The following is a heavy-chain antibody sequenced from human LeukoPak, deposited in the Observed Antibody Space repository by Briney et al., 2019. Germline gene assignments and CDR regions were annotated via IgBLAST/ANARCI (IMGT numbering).Heavy chain of an antibody. CDR2: ISYDGSNK. CDR3: ARLQIVVVTASTFDY. D-gene: IGHD2-21*02. CDR1: GFTFSSYA. Sequence: GGSLRLSCAASGFTFSSYAMHWVRQAPGKGLEWVAVISYDGSNKYYADSVKGRFTIPRDNSKITLYLQMNSLRAEDTAVYYCARLQIVVVTASTFDYWGQGTLVTVSS. V-gene: IGHV3-30-3*01. J-gene: IGHJ4*02.